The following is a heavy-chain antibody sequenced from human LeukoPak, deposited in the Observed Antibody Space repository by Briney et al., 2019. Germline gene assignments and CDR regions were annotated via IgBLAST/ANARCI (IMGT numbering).Heavy chain of an antibody. CDR2: ISTSGSTT. CDR3: ARGALHVFDY. Sequence: GGSLRLSCAASGFTFSDYEINWVRQAPGKGLEWVSCISTSGSTTYYADSVKGRFTISRDNAKNSLFLQMNTLTVEDTAVFYCARGALHVFDYWGQGTPVTVSS. J-gene: IGHJ4*02. CDR1: GFTFSDYE. V-gene: IGHV3-48*03. D-gene: IGHD3-10*02.